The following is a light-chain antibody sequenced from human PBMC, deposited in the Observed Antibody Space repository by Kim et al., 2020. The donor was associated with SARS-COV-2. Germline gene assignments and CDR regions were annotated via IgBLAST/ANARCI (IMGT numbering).Light chain of an antibody. V-gene: IGLV6-57*03. Sequence: KTVTISCTRSSGSIACNYVQWYQQRPGSAPSIVIYEDNQRPSGVPDRFSGSIDRSSNSASLTISGVKTEDEADYYCQSSDTGTLWVFGGGTQLTVL. CDR2: EDN. J-gene: IGLJ3*02. CDR3: QSSDTGTLWV. CDR1: SGSIACNY.